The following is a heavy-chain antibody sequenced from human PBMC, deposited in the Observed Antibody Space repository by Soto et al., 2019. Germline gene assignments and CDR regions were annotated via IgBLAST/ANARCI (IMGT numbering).Heavy chain of an antibody. Sequence: QVQLVESGGGVVQPGRSLRLSCAASGFTFSSYGMHWVRQAPGKGLEWVAVIWYDGSNKYYADSVKGRFTISRDNSKNPLYLQMNSLRAEDTAVYYCARDRAPDTAMVRWTKMVSSHFDYWGQGTLVTVSS. CDR1: GFTFSSYG. J-gene: IGHJ4*02. CDR3: ARDRAPDTAMVRWTKMVSSHFDY. CDR2: IWYDGSNK. V-gene: IGHV3-33*01. D-gene: IGHD5-18*01.